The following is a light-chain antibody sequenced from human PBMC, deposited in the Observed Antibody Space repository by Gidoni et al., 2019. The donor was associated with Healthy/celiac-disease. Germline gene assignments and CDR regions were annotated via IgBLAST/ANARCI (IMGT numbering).Light chain of an antibody. Sequence: IQITPSPSTLSASVGDRVTITCRASQSISSWLAWYQQKPGKAPKLLIYKASSLESGVPSRFSGSGSGTEFTLTISSLQPDDFATYYCQQYNSYSQTFGQGTKVEIK. CDR3: QQYNSYSQT. J-gene: IGKJ1*01. V-gene: IGKV1-5*03. CDR2: KAS. CDR1: QSISSW.